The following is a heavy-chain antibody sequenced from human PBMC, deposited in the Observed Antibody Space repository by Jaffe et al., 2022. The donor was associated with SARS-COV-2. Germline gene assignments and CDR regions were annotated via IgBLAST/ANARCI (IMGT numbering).Heavy chain of an antibody. CDR1: GFTFSSYS. V-gene: IGHV3-21*01. CDR2: ISSSSSYI. Sequence: EVQLVESGGGLVKPGGSLRLSCAASGFTFSSYSMNWVRQAPGKGLEWVSSISSSSSYIYYADSVKGRFTISRDNAKNSLYLQMNSLRAEDTAVYYCARCGYSYGYRVCPFDYWGQGTLVTVSS. D-gene: IGHD5-18*01. CDR3: ARCGYSYGYRVCPFDY. J-gene: IGHJ4*02.